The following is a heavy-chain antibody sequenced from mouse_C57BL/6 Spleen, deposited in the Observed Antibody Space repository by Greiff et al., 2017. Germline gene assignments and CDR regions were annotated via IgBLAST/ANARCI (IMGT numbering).Heavy chain of an antibody. Sequence: VQLKQSGPELVKPGASVKISCKASGYSFTGYYMNWVKQSPEKSLEWIGEINPSTGGTTYNQKFKAKATLTVDKSSSTAYMQLKSLTSEDSAVYYCARGYYGTSDYWGQGTTLTVSS. CDR2: INPSTGGT. CDR3: ARGYYGTSDY. CDR1: GYSFTGYY. V-gene: IGHV1-42*01. D-gene: IGHD1-1*01. J-gene: IGHJ2*01.